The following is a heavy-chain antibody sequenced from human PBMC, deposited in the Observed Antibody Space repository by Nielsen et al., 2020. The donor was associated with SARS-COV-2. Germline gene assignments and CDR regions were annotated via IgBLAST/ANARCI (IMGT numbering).Heavy chain of an antibody. CDR2: IYYSGST. Sequence: SETLSLTCTVSGGSISSGGYYWSWIRQHPGKGLEWIGYIYYSGSTYYNPSLKSRVTISVGTSKNQFSLKLSSVTAADTAVYYCARLGYPGWYFDLWGRGTLVTVSS. J-gene: IGHJ2*01. D-gene: IGHD5-12*01. CDR1: GGSISSGGYY. CDR3: ARLGYPGWYFDL. V-gene: IGHV4-31*03.